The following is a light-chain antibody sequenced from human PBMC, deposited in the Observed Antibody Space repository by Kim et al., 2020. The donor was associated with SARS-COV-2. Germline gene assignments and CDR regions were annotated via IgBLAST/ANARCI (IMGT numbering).Light chain of an antibody. CDR3: QQRSNWPLT. V-gene: IGKV3-11*01. Sequence: EIVLTQSPATLSLSPGESVTLSSRASQSVSSYLAWYQQKPGQAPRLLIYHASNRATGIPARFSGGGSGTDFSLTISSLEPEYFAVYYCQQRSNWPLTFGGGTKVYIK. CDR2: HAS. J-gene: IGKJ4*01. CDR1: QSVSSY.